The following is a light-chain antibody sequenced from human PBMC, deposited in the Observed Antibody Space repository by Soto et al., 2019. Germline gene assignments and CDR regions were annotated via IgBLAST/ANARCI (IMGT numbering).Light chain of an antibody. Sequence: QSVLTQPPSASWSPGQSVTISCSGTSTDVGGYNYISWYQHHPGKGPKLIIYEVSERPSGVPDRFSGSKSGNTASLTVSGLQAEDEADYYCSSYAGSNNRGIFGSGTKVTVL. J-gene: IGLJ1*01. V-gene: IGLV2-8*01. CDR1: STDVGGYNY. CDR2: EVS. CDR3: SSYAGSNNRGI.